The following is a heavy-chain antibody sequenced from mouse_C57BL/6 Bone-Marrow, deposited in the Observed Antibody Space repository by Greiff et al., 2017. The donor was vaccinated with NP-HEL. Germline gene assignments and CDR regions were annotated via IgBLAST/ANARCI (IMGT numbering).Heavy chain of an antibody. D-gene: IGHD1-3*01. V-gene: IGHV1-54*01. CDR2: INPGSGGT. CDR1: GYAFTNYL. CDR3: ARLVEKTEGD. J-gene: IGHJ2*01. Sequence: VQLQESGAELVRPGTSVKVSCKASGYAFTNYLIEWVKQRPGQGLEWIGVINPGSGGTNYNEKFKGKATLTADKSSSTAYMQLSSLTSEDSAVYFCARLVEKTEGDWGQGTTLTVSS.